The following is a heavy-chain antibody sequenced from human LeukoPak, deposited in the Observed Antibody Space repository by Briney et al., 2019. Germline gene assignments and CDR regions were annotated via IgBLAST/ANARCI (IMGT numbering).Heavy chain of an antibody. J-gene: IGHJ4*02. V-gene: IGHV1-8*03. Sequence: ASVKVSCKTSGYTFTRNDINWVRQATGQGLEWMGWMNPNSGNSGYAQKFQGRVTITKDNSISTAYMELNSLTSEDTAVYYCARAISDSTGYYAYYFDSWGQGTLVTVSS. CDR3: ARAISDSTGYYAYYFDS. CDR1: GYTFTRND. D-gene: IGHD3-22*01. CDR2: MNPNSGNS.